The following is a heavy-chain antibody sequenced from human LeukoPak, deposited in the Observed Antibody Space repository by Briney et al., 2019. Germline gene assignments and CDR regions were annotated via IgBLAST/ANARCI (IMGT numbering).Heavy chain of an antibody. Sequence: PSETLSLTCTVSGGSISSGGYYWSWIRQHPGKGLEWIGYIYYSGSTYYNPSLKSRATISVDTSKNQFSLKLSSVTAADTAVYYCARDAVRDGYNYSSYWGQGTLVTVSS. D-gene: IGHD5-24*01. V-gene: IGHV4-31*03. J-gene: IGHJ4*02. CDR1: GGSISSGGYY. CDR2: IYYSGST. CDR3: ARDAVRDGYNYSSY.